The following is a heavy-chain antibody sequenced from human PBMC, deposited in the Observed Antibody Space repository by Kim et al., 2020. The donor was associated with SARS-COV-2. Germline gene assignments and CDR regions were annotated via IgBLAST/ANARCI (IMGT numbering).Heavy chain of an antibody. D-gene: IGHD1-26*01. V-gene: IGHV3-11*06. CDR2: ISSSGSHK. CDR3: SSDREGAASFDY. Sequence: GGSLRLSCAGSAFTFSDSYMSWIRQAPGKGLEWVSYISSSGSHKHYDDSVRGRFTICRDNAKNSLSLQINSLRDEDTAIYYCSSDREGAASFDYWSPGTL. J-gene: IGHJ4*02. CDR1: AFTFSDSY.